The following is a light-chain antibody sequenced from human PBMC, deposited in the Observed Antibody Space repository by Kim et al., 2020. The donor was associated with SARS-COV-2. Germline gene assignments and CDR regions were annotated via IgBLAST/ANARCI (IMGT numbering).Light chain of an antibody. CDR1: QSVSGW. CDR2: RTS. CDR3: QQSYNFPRT. Sequence: DIQMTQFTSSLSASVGDRVTITCRASQSVSGWLNWYQQKQGKAPHLLIYRTSTLQTGVPPRFSGSASGTDFTLTINTLQPEDFATYYCQQSYNFPRTFGQGTTVDIK. J-gene: IGKJ1*01. V-gene: IGKV1-39*01.